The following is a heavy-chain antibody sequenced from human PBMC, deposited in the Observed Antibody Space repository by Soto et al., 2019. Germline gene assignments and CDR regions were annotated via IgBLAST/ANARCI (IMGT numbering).Heavy chain of an antibody. Sequence: EASVKVSCKASGYTFTSYGISWVRQAPGQGLEWMGWISAYNGNTNYAQKLQGRVTMTTDTSTSTAYMELRSLRSDDTAVYYCARDLLYQMSSGYIPAKVDWFDPWGQGTLVTVSS. J-gene: IGHJ5*02. V-gene: IGHV1-18*01. D-gene: IGHD3-22*01. CDR3: ARDLLYQMSSGYIPAKVDWFDP. CDR2: ISAYNGNT. CDR1: GYTFTSYG.